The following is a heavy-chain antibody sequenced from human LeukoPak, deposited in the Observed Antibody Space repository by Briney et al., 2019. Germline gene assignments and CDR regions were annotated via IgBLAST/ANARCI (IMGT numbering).Heavy chain of an antibody. CDR2: ISGSSSDI. Sequence: GGSLRLSCATSGFTFSSYAMNWVRQAPGKGPEWVSSISGSSSDIYYADSLKGRFTISRDNAKNSVFLQINNLRAEDTAIYYCARRGYYDSSGYDYWGQGTLVTVSS. CDR3: ARRGYYDSSGYDY. CDR1: GFTFSSYA. V-gene: IGHV3-21*06. J-gene: IGHJ4*02. D-gene: IGHD3-22*01.